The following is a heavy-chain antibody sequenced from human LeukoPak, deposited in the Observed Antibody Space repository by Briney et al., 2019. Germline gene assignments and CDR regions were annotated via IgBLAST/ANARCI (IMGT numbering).Heavy chain of an antibody. CDR3: ATNLDEMGLESGSYIRAFDI. CDR2: ISSSGST. Sequence: PSETLSLTCTVSGDSISSGDYYWSWIRQPAGKGLEWIGRISSSGSTNYNPSLKSRVTISVDTSKNQFSLKLSSVTAADTAVYYCATNLDEMGLESGSYIRAFDIWGQGTMVTVSS. V-gene: IGHV4-61*02. D-gene: IGHD1-26*01. J-gene: IGHJ3*02. CDR1: GDSISSGDYY.